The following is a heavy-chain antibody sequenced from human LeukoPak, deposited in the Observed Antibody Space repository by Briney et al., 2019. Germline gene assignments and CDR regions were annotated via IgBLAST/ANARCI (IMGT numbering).Heavy chain of an antibody. CDR3: ALEVYYSDNSAFDY. CDR2: MDPKSGEA. J-gene: IGHJ4*02. V-gene: IGHV1-2*02. CDR1: GYTFTSYY. Sequence: ASVKVSCKASGYTFTSYYMHWVRQAPGQGLEWMGWMDPKSGEANHAQKFQGRVIMTRDTSINTAYMELSRLRSDDTAVYYCALEVYYSDNSAFDYWGQGTLVTVSS. D-gene: IGHD3-22*01.